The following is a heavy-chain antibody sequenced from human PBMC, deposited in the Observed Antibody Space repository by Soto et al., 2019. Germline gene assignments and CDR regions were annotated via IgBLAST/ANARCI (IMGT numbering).Heavy chain of an antibody. J-gene: IGHJ3*01. CDR2: IYWDDDK. CDR3: AHRLACGREWYTGTFDV. V-gene: IGHV2-5*02. Sequence: QITLKESGTTRVQPTQTLALTCTFSGFSLSTSGLGVGWIRQSPGKAPEWLALIYWDDDKRYSPSLKTRLTLTKDTYNHQVVLRMPNRDPVDTATYYCAHRLACGREWYTGTFDVWGQGTLVTVSS. CDR1: GFSLSTSGLG. D-gene: IGHD1-1*01.